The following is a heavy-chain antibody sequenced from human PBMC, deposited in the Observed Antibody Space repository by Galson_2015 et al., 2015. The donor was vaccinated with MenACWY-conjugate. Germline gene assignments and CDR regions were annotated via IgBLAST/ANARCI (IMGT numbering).Heavy chain of an antibody. V-gene: IGHV4-39*07. Sequence: SETLSLTCTVSGGSIISDVYYWGWIRQAPGKGLEWIGSISYSGSTYYTPSLQSRVTMSVDTSKNQFSLKLTSVTAADTAVYYCARVLGAFDIWGQGTMVTVSS. J-gene: IGHJ3*02. CDR2: ISYSGST. CDR3: ARVLGAFDI. D-gene: IGHD2-8*02. CDR1: GGSIISDVYY.